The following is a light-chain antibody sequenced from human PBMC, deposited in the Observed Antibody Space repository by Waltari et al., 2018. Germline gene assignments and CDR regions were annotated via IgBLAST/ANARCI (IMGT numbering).Light chain of an antibody. CDR1: QGISSF. CDR2: AAA. CDR3: QQLNSYPPT. Sequence: QLTQSPSSLSASVGDRVTITCRASQGISSFLAWYQQKAGKAPQLLIYAAATLQSGVPSRFSGSGSGTDFTLTISSLQPEDFATYYCQQLNSYPPTFGGGTKVEIK. V-gene: IGKV1-9*01. J-gene: IGKJ4*01.